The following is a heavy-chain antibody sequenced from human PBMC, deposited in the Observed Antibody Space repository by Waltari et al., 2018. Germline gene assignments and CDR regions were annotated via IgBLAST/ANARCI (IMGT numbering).Heavy chain of an antibody. D-gene: IGHD4-4*01. CDR2: IYYSGST. V-gene: IGHV4-59*01. CDR3: ARGSLTTVTTRVFYWFDP. J-gene: IGHJ5*02. Sequence: QVQLQESGPGLVKPSETLSLTCTVSGGSISSYYWSWIRQPPGKGLEWIGYIYYSGSTNYNPSLKSRVTISVDTSKNQFSLKLSSVTAADTAVYYCARGSLTTVTTRVFYWFDPWGQGTLVTVSS. CDR1: GGSISSYY.